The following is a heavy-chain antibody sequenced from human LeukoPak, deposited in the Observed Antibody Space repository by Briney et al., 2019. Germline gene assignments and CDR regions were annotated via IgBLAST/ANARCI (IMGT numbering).Heavy chain of an antibody. CDR3: TGHHQAYSRTY. D-gene: IGHD4-11*01. V-gene: IGHV3-74*01. CDR1: GFTFSSYR. J-gene: IGHJ4*02. CDR2: ISTDASST. Sequence: GGSLRLSCAGSGFTFSSYRMRWVRQAPGKGLVWVSRISTDASSTTYADSVKGRFTISRDNAKGTLYLQMSSLRAEDTAVYYCTGHHQAYSRTYWGQGTLVTVSP.